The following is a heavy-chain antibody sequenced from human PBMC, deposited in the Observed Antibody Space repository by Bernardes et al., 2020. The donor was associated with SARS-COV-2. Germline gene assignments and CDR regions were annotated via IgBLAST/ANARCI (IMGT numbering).Heavy chain of an antibody. CDR1: GFTFSSYA. V-gene: IGHV3-23*01. CDR3: AKDQGGALGY. Sequence: GGSLRLSCAASGFTFSSYAMSWVRQAPGKGLEWVPGISGSGGSTYYADSVKGRFTISRDNSKNTLYLQMNSLRAEDTAVYYCAKDQGGALGYWGQGTLVTVSS. CDR2: ISGSGGST. J-gene: IGHJ4*02. D-gene: IGHD3-16*01.